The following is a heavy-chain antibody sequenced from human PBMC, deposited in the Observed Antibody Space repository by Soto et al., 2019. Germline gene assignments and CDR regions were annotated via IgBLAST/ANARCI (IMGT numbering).Heavy chain of an antibody. J-gene: IGHJ6*02. CDR1: GFTFSDYY. CDR3: ARAMEWLLSYYYYGMDV. V-gene: IGHV3-11*01. D-gene: IGHD3-3*01. Sequence: QVQLVESGGGLVKPGGSLRLSCAASGFTFSDYYMSWIRQAPGKGLKWVSYISSSGSTIYYADSVKGRFTISRDNAKNSLYLQMNSLRAEDTAVYYCARAMEWLLSYYYYGMDVWGQGTTVTVSS. CDR2: ISSSGSTI.